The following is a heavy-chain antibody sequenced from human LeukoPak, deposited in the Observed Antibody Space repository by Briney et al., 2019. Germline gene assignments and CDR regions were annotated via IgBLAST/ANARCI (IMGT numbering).Heavy chain of an antibody. CDR1: GYALSELS. CDR2: FDPEDAEK. J-gene: IGHJ3*02. Sequence: ASVKVSCKVSGYALSELSMHWVRQAPGEGLEWMGGFDPEDAEKIYAQKFQGRVTMTEDTSTDTAYMELSSLRSEDTAAYYCATWDISGAYRAFHIWGQGTVVTVSS. D-gene: IGHD1-26*01. CDR3: ATWDISGAYRAFHI. V-gene: IGHV1-24*01.